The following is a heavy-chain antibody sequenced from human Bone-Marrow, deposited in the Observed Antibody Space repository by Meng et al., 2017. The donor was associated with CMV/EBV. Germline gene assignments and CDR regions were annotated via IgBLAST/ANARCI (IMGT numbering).Heavy chain of an antibody. J-gene: IGHJ4*02. Sequence: ASVKVSCKASGYTFTSYAMHWVRQAPGQRLEWMGWSNVGNSNTKFSQEFQGRVTITRDTSASTAYMELSSLRSDDTAVYYCARGRLVGACDYWGQGTLVTVSS. CDR1: GYTFTSYA. D-gene: IGHD1-26*01. V-gene: IGHV1-3*02. CDR3: ARGRLVGACDY. CDR2: SNVGNSNT.